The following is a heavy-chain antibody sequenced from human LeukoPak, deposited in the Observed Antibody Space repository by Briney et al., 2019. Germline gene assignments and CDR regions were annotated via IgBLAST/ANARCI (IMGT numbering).Heavy chain of an antibody. D-gene: IGHD5-18*01. CDR1: GYTFTDYY. V-gene: IGHV1-69-2*01. CDR3: ATDDGAGYSYGPQLDY. CDR2: VDPEDGET. J-gene: IGHJ4*02. Sequence: GASVKVSCKASGYTFTDYYMHWVQQAPGKGLEWMGRVDPEDGETIYAEKFQGRVTMTADTSTDTAYMELSSLRSEDTAVYYCATDDGAGYSYGPQLDYWGQGTLVTVSS.